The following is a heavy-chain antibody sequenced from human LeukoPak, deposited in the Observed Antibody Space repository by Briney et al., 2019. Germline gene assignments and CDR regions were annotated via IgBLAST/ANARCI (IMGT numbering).Heavy chain of an antibody. CDR3: ATGSGGFKWNFERWFAP. J-gene: IGHJ5*02. D-gene: IGHD1-7*01. CDR1: GGSFSGYY. Sequence: PSETLSLTCAVYGGSFSGYYWSWIRQPPGKGLEWIGEINHSGSIIYNPSLQSRVTISVDTSKSQFSLRLNSVTAADTALYYCATGSGGFKWNFERWFAPWSQGTLVTVSS. CDR2: INHSGSI. V-gene: IGHV4-34*01.